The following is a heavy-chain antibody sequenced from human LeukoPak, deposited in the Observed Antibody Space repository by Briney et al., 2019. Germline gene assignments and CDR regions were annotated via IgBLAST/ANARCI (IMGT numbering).Heavy chain of an antibody. D-gene: IGHD6-19*01. V-gene: IGHV3-23*01. CDR1: GFTFNTYA. CDR3: AKVPRLAVAGHFDY. Sequence: GGSLRLSCAASGFTFNTYAMSWVRQAPGKGLEWVSTISGGGDDTYYADSVKGRFTISRDNSKNTLYLQMNSLRAEDTAVYYCAKVPRLAVAGHFDYWGQGTLVTVSS. J-gene: IGHJ4*02. CDR2: ISGGGDDT.